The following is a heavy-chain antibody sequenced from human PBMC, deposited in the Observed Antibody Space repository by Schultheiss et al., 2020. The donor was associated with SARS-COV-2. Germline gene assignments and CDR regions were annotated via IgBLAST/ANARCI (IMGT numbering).Heavy chain of an antibody. V-gene: IGHV3-23*01. CDR1: GFTFSSYA. J-gene: IGHJ4*02. Sequence: GGSLRLSCAASGFTFSSYAMHWVRQVPGKGLEWVSAISGSGGSTYYADSVKGRFTFSKDTSMDTMFLQINDLTPEDTGIYYCAKGNVLGSSRGAFDSWGQGTLVTVSS. CDR3: AKGNVLGSSRGAFDS. CDR2: ISGSGGST. D-gene: IGHD3-10*02.